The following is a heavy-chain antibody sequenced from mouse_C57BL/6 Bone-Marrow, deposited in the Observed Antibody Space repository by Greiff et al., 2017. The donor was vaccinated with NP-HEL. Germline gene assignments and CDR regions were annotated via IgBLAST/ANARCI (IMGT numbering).Heavy chain of an antibody. D-gene: IGHD1-1*01. CDR2: IYPGGGYT. Sequence: VKLMESGAELVRPGTSVKMSCKASGYTFTNYWIGWAKQRPGHGLEWIGDIYPGGGYTNYNEKFKGKATLTADKSSSTAYMQFSSLTSEDSAIYYCARVGYYGSSYEFAYWGQGTLVTVSA. V-gene: IGHV1-63*01. J-gene: IGHJ3*01. CDR3: ARVGYYGSSYEFAY. CDR1: GYTFTNYW.